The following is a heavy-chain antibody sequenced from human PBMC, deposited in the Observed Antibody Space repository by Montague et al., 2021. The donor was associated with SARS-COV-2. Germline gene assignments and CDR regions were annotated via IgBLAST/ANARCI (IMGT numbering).Heavy chain of an antibody. CDR2: IYWDDDK. V-gene: IGHV2-5*02. CDR3: AHRSIASAGTTRGRFDP. Sequence: PALVKPTQTLTQTCTFSGFSLSTSGVGVGWIRQPPGKALEWLAVIYWDDDKRYSPSLKSRLTITKDTSKNQVVLTMTNMDPVDTATYYCAHRSIASAGTTRGRFDPWGQGTLVTVSS. D-gene: IGHD6-13*01. J-gene: IGHJ5*02. CDR1: GFSLSTSGVG.